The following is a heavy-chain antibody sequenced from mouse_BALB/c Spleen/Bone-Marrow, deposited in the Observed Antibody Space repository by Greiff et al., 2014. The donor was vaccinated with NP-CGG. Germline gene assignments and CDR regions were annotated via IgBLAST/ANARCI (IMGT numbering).Heavy chain of an antibody. J-gene: IGHJ2*01. V-gene: IGHV1S135*01. Sequence: EVQLQQSRPELVKPGASVKVSCKASGYAFTNYNMNWVKQSHGKSLEWIGYIDPYSGGTNYNQKFRGKATLTVDKSSSTAYMHLNSLTSEDSAAYYCSRGVLAYFDYWGQGTTLTVSS. CDR1: GYAFTNYN. CDR3: SRGVLAYFDY. D-gene: IGHD2-14*01. CDR2: IDPYSGGT.